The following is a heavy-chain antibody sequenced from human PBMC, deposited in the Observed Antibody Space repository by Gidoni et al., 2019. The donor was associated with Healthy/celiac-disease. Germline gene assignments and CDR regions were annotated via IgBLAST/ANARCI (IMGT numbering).Heavy chain of an antibody. CDR1: GFTFRSYG. CDR2: ISYDGSNK. V-gene: IGHV3-30*18. CDR3: AKEGSGSYHLFHFDFDY. J-gene: IGHJ4*02. Sequence: QVQLVESGGGVVQPGRSLRLSCAASGFTFRSYGMHWVRQAPGKGLEWVAVISYDGSNKYYADSVKGRFTISRDNSKNTLYLQMNSLRAEDTAVYYCAKEGSGSYHLFHFDFDYWGQGTLVTVSS. D-gene: IGHD1-26*01.